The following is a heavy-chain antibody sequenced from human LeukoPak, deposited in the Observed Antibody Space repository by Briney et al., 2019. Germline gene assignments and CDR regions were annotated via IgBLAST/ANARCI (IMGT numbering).Heavy chain of an antibody. CDR3: ARGVVPAAHDY. CDR2: INHSGST. CDR1: GRSFSGYY. Sequence: SETLSLTCAVYGRSFSGYYWSWIRQPPGKGLEWIGEINHSGSTNYNPSLKSRVTISVDTSKNQFSLKLSSVTAADTAVYYCARGVVPAAHDYWGQGTLVTVSS. D-gene: IGHD2-2*01. V-gene: IGHV4-34*01. J-gene: IGHJ4*02.